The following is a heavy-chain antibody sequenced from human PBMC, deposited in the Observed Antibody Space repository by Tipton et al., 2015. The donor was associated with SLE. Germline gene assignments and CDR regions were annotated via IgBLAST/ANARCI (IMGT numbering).Heavy chain of an antibody. CDR3: SRGDFYDGDGSHHY. CDR1: GFTFGDYG. J-gene: IGHJ4*02. V-gene: IGHV3-49*04. Sequence: SLRLSCTASGFTFGDYGMSWVRQAPGKGLEWLGFIRSKLYGGTTEHAASVRGRFTISRDDSKRVAYLQMNTLKTEDTAVYYCSRGDFYDGDGSHHYWGQGTLVTVSS. D-gene: IGHD3-22*01. CDR2: IRSKLYGGTT.